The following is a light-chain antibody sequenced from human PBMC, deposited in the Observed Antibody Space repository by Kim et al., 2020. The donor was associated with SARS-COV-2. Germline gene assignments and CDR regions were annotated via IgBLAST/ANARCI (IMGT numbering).Light chain of an antibody. CDR3: QVWDSSAGV. Sequence: VALGQTARITGGGNNSGSENVHWYKQKQGQVPVLVIDRDTNRPSGIPERFSGSNSGNTATLTITRAQAGDEADYYCQVWDSSAGVFGGGTQLTVL. V-gene: IGLV3-9*01. CDR2: RDT. CDR1: NSGSEN. J-gene: IGLJ3*02.